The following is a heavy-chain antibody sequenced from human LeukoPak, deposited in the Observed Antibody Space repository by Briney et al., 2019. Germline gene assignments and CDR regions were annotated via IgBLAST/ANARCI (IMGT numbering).Heavy chain of an antibody. CDR2: MYYSGST. Sequence: SETLSLTCTVSGGSISSYYWSWIRQPPGKGLEWIGYMYYSGSTNYNPSLKSRVTILVDTSKNQFSLKLHSVTAADAAVYYCARSGGGYSFDYWGQGTLVTASS. V-gene: IGHV4-59*01. CDR3: ARSGGGYSFDY. CDR1: GGSISSYY. J-gene: IGHJ4*02. D-gene: IGHD1-26*01.